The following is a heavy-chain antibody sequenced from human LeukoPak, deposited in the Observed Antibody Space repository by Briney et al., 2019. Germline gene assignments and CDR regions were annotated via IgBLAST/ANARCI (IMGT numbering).Heavy chain of an antibody. Sequence: PSQTLSLTCTVSGGSISSGSYYWSWIRQPAGKGLEWIGRIYTSGSTNYNPSLKSRVTISVDTSKNQFSLKLSSVTAADTAVYYCARDPLVGYDFWSGYFLWGQGTLVTVSS. CDR3: ARDPLVGYDFWSGYFL. CDR1: GGSISSGSYY. CDR2: IYTSGST. J-gene: IGHJ4*02. V-gene: IGHV4-61*02. D-gene: IGHD3-3*01.